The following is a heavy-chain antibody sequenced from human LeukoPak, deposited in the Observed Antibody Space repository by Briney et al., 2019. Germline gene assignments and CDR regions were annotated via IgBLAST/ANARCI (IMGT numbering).Heavy chain of an antibody. CDR1: GYTFTSYG. J-gene: IGHJ4*02. V-gene: IGHV1-18*04. D-gene: IGHD3-16*02. CDR3: ARDQYDHVWGSYRPYFDY. CDR2: ISPYTGNT. Sequence: GASVTVSCTASGYTFTSYGISWVRQAPGQGLEWMGSISPYTGNTKYAERLQGRVIMTTDTSTRTAYMELRSLKSDDTAVFYCARDQYDHVWGSYRPYFDYWGQGTLVSVSS.